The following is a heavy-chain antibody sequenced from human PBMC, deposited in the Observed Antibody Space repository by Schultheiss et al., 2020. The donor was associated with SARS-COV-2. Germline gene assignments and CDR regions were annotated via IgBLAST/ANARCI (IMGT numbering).Heavy chain of an antibody. CDR1: GGSIRGTNYY. D-gene: IGHD2-8*01. V-gene: IGHV2-5*02. J-gene: IGHJ4*02. CDR3: AHGGMVYFDY. CDR2: IYWGDDK. Sequence: TLSLTCSVSGGSIRGTNYYWGWIRQPPGKALECLALIYWGDDKRYSPSLKSRVTITKDTSKNQVVVTMTNMDPVDTATYYCAHGGMVYFDYWGQGTLVTVSS.